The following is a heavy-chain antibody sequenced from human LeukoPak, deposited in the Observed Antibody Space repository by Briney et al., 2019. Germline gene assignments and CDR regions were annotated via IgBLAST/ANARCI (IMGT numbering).Heavy chain of an antibody. CDR3: ARGLTVVGAKYYFDK. CDR1: GFTFSDYA. D-gene: IGHD1-26*01. CDR2: IRSKTFGGTT. V-gene: IGHV3-49*04. J-gene: IGHJ4*02. Sequence: GGSLRLSCAASGFTFSDYAMTWVRQAPGKGLEWVGFIRSKTFGGTTEYAASVKGRFSISRDDSKNIAYLQMNSLMTEDTALYYCARGLTVVGAKYYFDKWGQGALVTVS.